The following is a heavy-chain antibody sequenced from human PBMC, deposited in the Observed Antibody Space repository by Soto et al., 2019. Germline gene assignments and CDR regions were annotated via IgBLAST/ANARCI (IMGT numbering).Heavy chain of an antibody. CDR2: SSYTGNT. V-gene: IGHV4-39*01. D-gene: IGHD5-18*01. J-gene: IGHJ4*02. CDR1: GASITSGNYY. Sequence: SETLSLTCTVSGASITSGNYYWGWIRQPPGKGLQWIGSSSYTGNTYFNPSLRSRVTISFDTSKNQFSLRLTSVTASDTAVYYCARGYGRNFDYWGQGTLVTVSS. CDR3: ARGYGRNFDY.